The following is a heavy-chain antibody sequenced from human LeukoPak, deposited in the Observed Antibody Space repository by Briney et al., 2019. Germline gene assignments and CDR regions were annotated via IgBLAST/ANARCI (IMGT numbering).Heavy chain of an antibody. CDR2: IRSKANGYAT. CDR3: ASGLELDY. CDR1: GFSFSGSA. V-gene: IGHV3-73*01. J-gene: IGHJ4*02. Sequence: GGSLRLSCAASGFSFSGSAMHWVRQASGKGLEWVGRIRSKANGYATEYAASVKGRFTISRDDSNNTAYLQTNSLRTEDTAVYYCASGLELDYWGQGTLVTVSS.